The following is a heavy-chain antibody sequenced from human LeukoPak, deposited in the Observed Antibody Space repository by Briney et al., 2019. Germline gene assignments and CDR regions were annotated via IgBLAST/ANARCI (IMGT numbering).Heavy chain of an antibody. CDR1: GFTFSSYS. D-gene: IGHD6-13*01. Sequence: PGGSLRLSCAASGFTFSSYSMNRVRQAPGKGLEWVSYISRSSSTIYNADSVKGRFTISRDNAKNSLYPQMNSLRAEDTAVYYCARGDSSSWYRYVDHWGQGTLVTVSS. CDR2: ISRSSSTI. J-gene: IGHJ4*02. V-gene: IGHV3-48*04. CDR3: ARGDSSSWYRYVDH.